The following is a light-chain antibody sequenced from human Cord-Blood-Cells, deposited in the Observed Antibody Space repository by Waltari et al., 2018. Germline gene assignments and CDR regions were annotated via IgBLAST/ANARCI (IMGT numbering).Light chain of an antibody. CDR2: AAS. V-gene: IGKV1-9*01. J-gene: IGKJ3*01. Sequence: IPFTQSPTSLSASVGDRVTITCRASQGISSYLAWYQQKPGKAPKLLIYAASTLQSGVPSRFSGSGSGTDFTLTISSLQPEDFATYYCQQLNSLFTFGPGTKVDIK. CDR1: QGISSY. CDR3: QQLNSLFT.